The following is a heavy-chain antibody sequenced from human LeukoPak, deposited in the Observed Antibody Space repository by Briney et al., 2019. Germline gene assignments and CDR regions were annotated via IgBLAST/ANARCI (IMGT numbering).Heavy chain of an antibody. V-gene: IGHV1-2*02. CDR2: INPNSGGT. Sequence: ASVTVSCKASGYTFTGYYMHWVRQAPGQGLEWMGWINPNSGGTNYAQKFQGRVTMTRDTSISTAYMELSRLRSDDTAVYYCARAPGIVGAAMNYWGQGTLVTVSS. CDR3: ARAPGIVGAAMNY. CDR1: GYTFTGYY. D-gene: IGHD1-26*01. J-gene: IGHJ4*02.